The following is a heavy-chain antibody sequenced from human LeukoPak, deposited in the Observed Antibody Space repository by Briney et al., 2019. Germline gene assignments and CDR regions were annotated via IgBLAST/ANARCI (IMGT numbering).Heavy chain of an antibody. V-gene: IGHV1-2*02. CDR3: GTLLSNGPFDY. CDR2: IYPNSGAT. Sequence: GAPVKVSCKASGYTFTGYYMHWVRQAPGQGLEWMGWIYPNSGATKYAQKFQGRVTMTRDTSICTAYMELSGLRSDDTAVYYCGTLLSNGPFDYWGQGSLVTVSS. CDR1: GYTFTGYY. J-gene: IGHJ4*02.